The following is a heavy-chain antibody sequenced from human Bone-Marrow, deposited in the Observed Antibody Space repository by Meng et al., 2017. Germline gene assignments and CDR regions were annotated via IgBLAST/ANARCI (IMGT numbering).Heavy chain of an antibody. Sequence: GGSLRLSCAASGFTFSSYGMHWVRQAPGKGLEWVAVIWYDGSNKYYADSVKGRFTISRDNSKNTLYLQMNSLRAEDTAVYYCAKVSSSGWYSMFDYWGQGTLVTVSS. CDR3: AKVSSSGWYSMFDY. CDR2: IWYDGSNK. D-gene: IGHD6-19*01. V-gene: IGHV3-33*06. J-gene: IGHJ4*02. CDR1: GFTFSSYG.